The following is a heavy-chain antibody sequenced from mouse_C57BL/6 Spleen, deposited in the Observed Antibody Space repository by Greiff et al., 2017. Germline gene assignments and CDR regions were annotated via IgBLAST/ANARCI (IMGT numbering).Heavy chain of an antibody. CDR1: GFTFSDAW. V-gene: IGHV6-6*01. Sequence: EVKLVESGGGLVQPGGSMKLSCAASGFTFSDAWMDWVRQSPEKGLEWVAEIRNKANNHATYYAESVKGRFTISRDDSKSSVYLQMNSLRAEDTGIYYCTRRDGYYGGYFDVWGTGTTVTVSS. J-gene: IGHJ1*03. CDR2: IRNKANNHAT. D-gene: IGHD2-3*01. CDR3: TRRDGYYGGYFDV.